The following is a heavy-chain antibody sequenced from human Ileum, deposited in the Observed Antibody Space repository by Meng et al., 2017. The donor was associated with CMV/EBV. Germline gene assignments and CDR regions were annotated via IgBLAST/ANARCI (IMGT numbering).Heavy chain of an antibody. D-gene: IGHD1-1*01. CDR2: ISGIGVNT. J-gene: IGHJ4*02. CDR3: VRNAGG. CDR1: GFTFGYYD. Sequence: GESLKISCAGSGFTFGYYDMSWVRQAPGRGLERVSGISGIGVNTYYADSVKGRFAISRDNSKNTLHLVMNSLRVEDTAVYYCVRNAGGWGQGTLVTGAS. V-gene: IGHV3-23*01.